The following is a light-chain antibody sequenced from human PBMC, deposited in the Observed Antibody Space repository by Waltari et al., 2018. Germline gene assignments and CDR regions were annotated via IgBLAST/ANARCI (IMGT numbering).Light chain of an antibody. V-gene: IGKV1-5*03. Sequence: DIQMTQSPSILSASVGDRVPITCRASQSISNWLAWYQQKPGKAPKLLIYKASSLESGVPSRFSGSGSGTEFTLTISSLQPDDFATYYCQQYYSFSLTFGGGTRVEIK. CDR2: KAS. CDR1: QSISNW. J-gene: IGKJ4*01. CDR3: QQYYSFSLT.